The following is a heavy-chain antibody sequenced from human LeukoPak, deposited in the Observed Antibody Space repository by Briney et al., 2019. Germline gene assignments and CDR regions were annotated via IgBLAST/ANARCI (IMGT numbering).Heavy chain of an antibody. D-gene: IGHD2-2*01. CDR2: ISGSGGST. J-gene: IGHJ4*02. Sequence: GGSLRLSCAASGFTFSSYAMSWVRQDPGKGLEWGSAISGSGGSTYYADSVKGRFTTSRDNSKNTLYLQVNGLRAEDTAVYYCAKLKQKAMPDYFDYWGQGTLVTVSS. CDR1: GFTFSSYA. CDR3: AKLKQKAMPDYFDY. V-gene: IGHV3-23*01.